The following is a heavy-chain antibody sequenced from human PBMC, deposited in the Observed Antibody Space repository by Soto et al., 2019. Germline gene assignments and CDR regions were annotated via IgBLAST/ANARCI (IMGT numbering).Heavy chain of an antibody. D-gene: IGHD2-2*01. V-gene: IGHV1-18*01. Sequence: QVQLVQSGAEVKKPGASVKVSCKASGYTFISYGISWVRQAPGQGLEWMAWINAYNGNTKYAQQLQGRVTMTTDTSTNTAYMELRSLRSDDTAVYYCARGFCSTNSCQTQPTYYYGLDLWGQGTTVTVSS. CDR2: INAYNGNT. CDR1: GYTFISYG. CDR3: ARGFCSTNSCQTQPTYYYGLDL. J-gene: IGHJ6*02.